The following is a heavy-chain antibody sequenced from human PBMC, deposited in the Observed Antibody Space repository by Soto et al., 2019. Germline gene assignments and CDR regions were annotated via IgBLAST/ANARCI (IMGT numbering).Heavy chain of an antibody. D-gene: IGHD2-8*02. Sequence: EVQLVESGGGLVQPGGSLRLSCVASGFTFSSDWMHWVRQGAGKGLVWVSRINMDGSVTNYADSVKGRVTISRDNAKNTVYLQMNSLRVEDTAVYYCARGPRGVYGNDYWGQGALVTVSS. CDR3: ARGPRGVYGNDY. J-gene: IGHJ4*02. CDR1: GFTFSSDW. V-gene: IGHV3-74*01. CDR2: INMDGSVT.